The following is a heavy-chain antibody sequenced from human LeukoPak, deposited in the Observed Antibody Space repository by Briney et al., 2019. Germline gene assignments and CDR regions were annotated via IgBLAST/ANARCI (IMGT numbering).Heavy chain of an antibody. V-gene: IGHV3-48*03. Sequence: GGSLRLSCAASGFTFSSYEMYCVRQALGKGLWWGSYISSSGSTIYYAYSVKGRFTISRDNAKNSHYLQMNSVRAEDTAVYYCAELGITMIGGVWGKGTTITTSS. CDR1: GFTFSSYE. D-gene: IGHD3-10*02. CDR3: AELGITMIGGV. CDR2: ISSSGSTI. J-gene: IGHJ6*04.